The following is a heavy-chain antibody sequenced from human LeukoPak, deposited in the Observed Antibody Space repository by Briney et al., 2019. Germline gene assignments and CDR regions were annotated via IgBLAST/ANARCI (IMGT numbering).Heavy chain of an antibody. V-gene: IGHV3-48*04. Sequence: PGGSLRLSCAASGFTFSSYSMNWVRQAPGKGLEWVSYISSSSSTIYYADSVKGRFAISRDNAKNSLYLQTNSLRAEDTAVYYCARDPFGYGSVFDYWGQGTLVTVSS. J-gene: IGHJ4*02. D-gene: IGHD3-10*01. CDR2: ISSSSSTI. CDR1: GFTFSSYS. CDR3: ARDPFGYGSVFDY.